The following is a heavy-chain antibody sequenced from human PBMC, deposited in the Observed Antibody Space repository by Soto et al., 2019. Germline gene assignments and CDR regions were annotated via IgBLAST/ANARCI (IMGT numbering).Heavy chain of an antibody. V-gene: IGHV3-23*01. CDR2: ISGSGGST. J-gene: IGHJ3*02. CDR1: GFTFSSYA. CDR3: AKLPYWGGDCYPICAFDI. D-gene: IGHD2-21*02. Sequence: EVQLLESGGGLVQPGGSLRLSCAASGFTFSSYAMSWVRQAPGKGLEWVSAISGSGGSTYYADSVKGRFTISRDNSKNTLYLQMNSLRAEDTAVYYCAKLPYWGGDCYPICAFDIWGQGTMVTVSS.